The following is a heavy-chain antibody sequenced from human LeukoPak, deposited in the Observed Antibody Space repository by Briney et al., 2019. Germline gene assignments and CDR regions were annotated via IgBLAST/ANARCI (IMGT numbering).Heavy chain of an antibody. CDR1: GGSISSYY. Sequence: SETLSLTCTVSGGSISSYYWSWIRQPPGKGLEWIGYIYYSGSTNYNPSLKSRVTISVDTSKNQFSLKLNSVTAADTAVYYCARGGDYGDLRYFDYWGQGTLVTVSS. J-gene: IGHJ4*02. V-gene: IGHV4-59*01. D-gene: IGHD4-17*01. CDR3: ARGGDYGDLRYFDY. CDR2: IYYSGST.